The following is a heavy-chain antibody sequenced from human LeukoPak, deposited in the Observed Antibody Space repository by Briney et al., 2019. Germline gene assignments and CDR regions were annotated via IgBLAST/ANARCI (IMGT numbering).Heavy chain of an antibody. Sequence: GGSLRLSCAASGFXFSSYAISWVRQAPGKGLEWVSAISGSGGSTYYADSVEGRFTISRDNSKNTLYLQMNSLRAEDTAVYYCASSWFCDYWGQGTLVTVSS. CDR1: GFXFSSYA. D-gene: IGHD6-13*01. V-gene: IGHV3-23*01. CDR2: ISGSGGST. J-gene: IGHJ4*02. CDR3: ASSWFCDY.